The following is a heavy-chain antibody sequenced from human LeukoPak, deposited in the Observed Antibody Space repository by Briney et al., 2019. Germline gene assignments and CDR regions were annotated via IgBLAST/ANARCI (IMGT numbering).Heavy chain of an antibody. V-gene: IGHV4-59*12. D-gene: IGHD6-13*01. CDR1: GGSISSYY. Sequence: PSETLSLTCTVSGGSISSYYWSWIRQPPGKGLEWIGYIYYSGSTNYNPSLKSRVTMPVDKSKNQFSLKLSSVTAADTAVYYCARDRLAAAGNGDAFDIWGQGTMVTVSS. CDR3: ARDRLAAAGNGDAFDI. CDR2: IYYSGST. J-gene: IGHJ3*02.